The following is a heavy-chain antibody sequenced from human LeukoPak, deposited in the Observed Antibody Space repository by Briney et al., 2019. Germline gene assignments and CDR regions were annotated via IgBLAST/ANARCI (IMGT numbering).Heavy chain of an antibody. CDR2: IHYSGST. V-gene: IGHV4-59*01. Sequence: SETLSLTCTVSGGSISSYYWSWIRQPPGKGLEWIGYIHYSGSTNYNPSLKSRVTISVDTSKNQFSLELSSVTAADTAVYYCAREGFYSSPRVWGQGTLVTVSS. CDR1: GGSISSYY. J-gene: IGHJ1*01. D-gene: IGHD6-19*01. CDR3: AREGFYSSPRV.